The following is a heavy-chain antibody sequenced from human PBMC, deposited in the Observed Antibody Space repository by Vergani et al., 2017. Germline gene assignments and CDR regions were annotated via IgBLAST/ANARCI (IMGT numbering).Heavy chain of an antibody. V-gene: IGHV1-46*01. D-gene: IGHD5-12*01. CDR2: INPSGGHT. CDR3: ARDRSGYNDY. J-gene: IGHJ4*02. CDR1: GYTFSNYY. Sequence: QVQVVQSGAEVKKSGASVKVSCKTSGYTFSNYYMHWVRQAPGQGLEWMGIINPSGGHTNYAQKFQGRVTMTRDTSTSTVYMELMRLTSDDMAVYYCARDRSGYNDYWGQGTLVSVSS.